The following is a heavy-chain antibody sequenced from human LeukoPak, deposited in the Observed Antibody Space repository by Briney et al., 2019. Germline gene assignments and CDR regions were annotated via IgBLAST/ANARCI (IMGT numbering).Heavy chain of an antibody. CDR2: IRYDGSNK. CDR1: GFTFSSHD. J-gene: IGHJ5*02. CDR3: AKEGGYYYDSSPFDP. V-gene: IGHV3-30*02. Sequence: GGSLRLSCAASGFTFSSHDMHWVRQAPGKGLEWVAIIRYDGSNKFYADSVKGRFTISRDDSKNMVFLQMNSLRAEDTAFYYCAKEGGYYYDSSPFDPWGQGTLVTVSS. D-gene: IGHD3-22*01.